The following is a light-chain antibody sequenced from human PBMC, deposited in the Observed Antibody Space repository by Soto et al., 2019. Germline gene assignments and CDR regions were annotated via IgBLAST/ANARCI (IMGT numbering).Light chain of an antibody. V-gene: IGLV1-40*01. CDR2: YNS. J-gene: IGLJ1*01. Sequence: VLTQPPSVSGAPGQRVTISCTGTSSNIGAGCDVHWYQHLPGAAPKLLIYYNSNRPSGVPDRFSASKSATSASLAITGLQAEDEADYFCQSYDSSLSAYVFGTGTKVTVL. CDR1: SSNIGAGCD. CDR3: QSYDSSLSAYV.